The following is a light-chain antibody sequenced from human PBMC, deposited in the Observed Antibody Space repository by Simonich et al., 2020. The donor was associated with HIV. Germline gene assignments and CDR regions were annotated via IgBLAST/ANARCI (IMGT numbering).Light chain of an antibody. J-gene: IGKJ2*01. CDR1: QSVSLN. CDR2: GAS. Sequence: EIVMTQSPAPLSVSPVERATLSCRASQSVSLNLAWYQQKPGQAPRLLIYGASTRATGIPARFSGSGSGTEFTLTINSLQSEDFVVYYCQQYNNWPYTFGQGTKLEIK. CDR3: QQYNNWPYT. V-gene: IGKV3-15*01.